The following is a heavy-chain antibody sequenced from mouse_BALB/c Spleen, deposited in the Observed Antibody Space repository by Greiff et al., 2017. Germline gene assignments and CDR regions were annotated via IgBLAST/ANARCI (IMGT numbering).Heavy chain of an antibody. V-gene: IGHV14-4*02. CDR3: NGGEGYYAMDY. CDR1: GFNIKDYY. J-gene: IGHJ4*01. CDR2: IDPENGDT. Sequence: VQLQQSGAELVRSGASVKLSCTASGFNIKDYYMHWVKQRPEQGLEWIGWIDPENGDTEYAPKFQGKATMTADTSSNTAYLQLSSLTSEDTAVYYCNGGEGYYAMDYWGQGTSVTVSS.